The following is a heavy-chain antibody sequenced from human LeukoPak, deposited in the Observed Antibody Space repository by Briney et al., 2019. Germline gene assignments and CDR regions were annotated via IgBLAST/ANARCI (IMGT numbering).Heavy chain of an antibody. CDR1: GGSISSYY. D-gene: IGHD4-17*01. V-gene: IGHV4-59*01. CDR3: ARVDKTTVTKVVWFYP. J-gene: IGHJ5*02. CDR2: IYYSGST. Sequence: SETLSLTCTVSGGSISSYYWSWIRQPPGKGLEWIGYIYYSGSTNYNPSLKSRVTISVDTSKNQFSPKLSSVTAADTAVYYCARVDKTTVTKVVWFYPWGQRTLVTVSS.